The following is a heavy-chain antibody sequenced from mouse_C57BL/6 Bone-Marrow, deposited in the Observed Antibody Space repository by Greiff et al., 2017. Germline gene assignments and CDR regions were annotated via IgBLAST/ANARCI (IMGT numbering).Heavy chain of an antibody. D-gene: IGHD2-3*01. CDR2: IDPEDGDT. CDR1: GFNIKDYY. Sequence: VQLKESGAELVRPGASVKLSCTASGFNIKDYYMHWVKQRPEQGLEWIGRIDPEDGDTEYAPKFQGKATMTADTSSNTAYLQLSSLTSEDTAVYYCTTPFYDGYSHWYFDVWGTGTTGTVSS. CDR3: TTPFYDGYSHWYFDV. J-gene: IGHJ1*03. V-gene: IGHV14-1*01.